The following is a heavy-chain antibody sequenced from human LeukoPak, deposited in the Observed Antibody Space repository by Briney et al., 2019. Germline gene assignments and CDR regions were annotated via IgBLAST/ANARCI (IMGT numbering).Heavy chain of an antibody. V-gene: IGHV3-30*04. J-gene: IGHJ4*02. Sequence: GGSLRLSCAASGFTFSSYAMHWVRQAPGKGLEWVAVISYDGSNKYYADSVKGRFTISRDNSKNTLYLQMNSLRAEDTAVNYCAGGAPTFFDYWDQGTLVTVSS. D-gene: IGHD3-16*01. CDR3: AGGAPTFFDY. CDR2: ISYDGSNK. CDR1: GFTFSSYA.